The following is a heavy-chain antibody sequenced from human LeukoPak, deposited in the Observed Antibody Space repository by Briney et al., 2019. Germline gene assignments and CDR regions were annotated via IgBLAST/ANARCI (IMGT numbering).Heavy chain of an antibody. Sequence: GESPRLSCIASGFTFDTFAVSWVRQAPGTGLEWCSGIGNTETYYADSVKGRFTISRDNSKSTIYLHMNNLRAEDTALYYCARDGEAFNSNWDYFEYWGQGSPVTV. J-gene: IGHJ4*02. V-gene: IGHV3-23*01. D-gene: IGHD7-27*01. CDR3: ARDGEAFNSNWDYFEY. CDR2: IGNTET. CDR1: GFTFDTFA.